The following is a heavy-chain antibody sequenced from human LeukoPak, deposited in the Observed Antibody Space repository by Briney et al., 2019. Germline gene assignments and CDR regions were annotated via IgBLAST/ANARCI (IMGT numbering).Heavy chain of an antibody. CDR2: IWYDGSNK. J-gene: IGHJ4*02. CDR3: ARGYCSSTSCYVSDY. Sequence: GGSLRLFCAASGFTFSSYGMHWVRQAPGKGLEWVAVIWYDGSNKYYADSVKGRFTISRDNSKNTLYLQMNSLRAEDTAVYYCARGYCSSTSCYVSDYWGQGTLVTVSS. V-gene: IGHV3-33*01. D-gene: IGHD2-2*01. CDR1: GFTFSSYG.